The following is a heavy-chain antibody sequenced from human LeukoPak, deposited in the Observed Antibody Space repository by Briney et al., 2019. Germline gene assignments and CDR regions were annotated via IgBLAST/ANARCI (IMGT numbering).Heavy chain of an antibody. CDR2: MNPNSGNT. D-gene: IGHD3-10*01. Sequence: GASVKVPCKASGYTFTSYDINWVRQATGQGLEWMGWMNPNSGNTGYAQKFQGRVTMTRNTSISTAYMELSSLRSEDTAVYYCARGARRITMVRGVIYYFDYWGQGTLVTVSS. CDR3: ARGARRITMVRGVIYYFDY. J-gene: IGHJ4*02. V-gene: IGHV1-8*01. CDR1: GYTFTSYD.